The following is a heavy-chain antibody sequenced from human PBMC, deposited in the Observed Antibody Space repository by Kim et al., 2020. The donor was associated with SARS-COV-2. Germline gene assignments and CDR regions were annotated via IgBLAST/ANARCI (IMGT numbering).Heavy chain of an antibody. CDR3: AGSITMIVVANIRNYYFDY. CDR2: ISSSGSTI. CDR1: GFTFSDYY. J-gene: IGHJ4*02. Sequence: GGSLRLSCAASGFTFSDYYMSWIRQAPGKGLEWASYISSSGSTIYYADSVKGRFTISRDNAKNSLYLQMNSLRAEDTAVYYCAGSITMIVVANIRNYYFDYWGQGTLVTVSS. V-gene: IGHV3-11*01. D-gene: IGHD3-22*01.